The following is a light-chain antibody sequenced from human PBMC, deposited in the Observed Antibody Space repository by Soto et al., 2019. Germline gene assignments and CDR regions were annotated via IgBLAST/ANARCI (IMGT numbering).Light chain of an antibody. CDR3: MQALQTPS. J-gene: IGKJ5*01. CDR1: QSLLHSNGYNY. Sequence: DIVMTQSPLSLPVTPGEPASISCRSSQSLLHSNGYNYFDWYLQKPGQSPQLLIYLGSNRASGVPDRFSGSGSATDVTMKISRVEAEDVGVYYCMQALQTPSFGHGTRLEIK. V-gene: IGKV2-28*01. CDR2: LGS.